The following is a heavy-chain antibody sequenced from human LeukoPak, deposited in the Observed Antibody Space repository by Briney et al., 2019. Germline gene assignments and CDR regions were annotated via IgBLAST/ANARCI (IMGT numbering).Heavy chain of an antibody. Sequence: GGSLRLSCAASGFTLSNNWMSWVRQAPGKGLEWVANIKQDGSEKYYVDSVKGRFTISRDNSKNTLYLQMNSLRAEDTAVYYCARDQSRIVGATTHFDYWGQGTLVTVSS. CDR2: IKQDGSEK. V-gene: IGHV3-7*01. CDR3: ARDQSRIVGATTHFDY. J-gene: IGHJ4*02. CDR1: GFTLSNNW. D-gene: IGHD1-26*01.